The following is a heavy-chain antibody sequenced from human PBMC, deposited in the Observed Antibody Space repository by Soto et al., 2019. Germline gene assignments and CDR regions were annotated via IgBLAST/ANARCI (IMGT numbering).Heavy chain of an antibody. J-gene: IGHJ6*02. CDR3: AREAYSYGGAYSYYGMDV. D-gene: IGHD5-18*01. CDR1: GGSFSDSA. V-gene: IGHV1-69*01. Sequence: QVQLVQSGPEVKKPGSSVKVSCKASGGSFSDSALSWVCQAPGQGLEWMGGIIPIFGSPDYAQKFLGRVTVTADESTSTAYMELSSLRTEDTAIYYCAREAYSYGGAYSYYGMDVWGQGTTVTVSS. CDR2: IIPIFGSP.